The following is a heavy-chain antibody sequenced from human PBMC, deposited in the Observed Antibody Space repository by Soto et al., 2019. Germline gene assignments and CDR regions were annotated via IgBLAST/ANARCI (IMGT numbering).Heavy chain of an antibody. V-gene: IGHV3-23*01. Sequence: EVQPWDSGGGLVQPGGSLRLSCAASGFTFSNYAMGWVRQAPGKGLEWVSVITDSASTYFADSVKGRFTISRDNSKNTLYLQMSSLRAEDTAVYYCAKATGDAFDIWGQGTLVTVSS. CDR1: GFTFSNYA. CDR3: AKATGDAFDI. CDR2: ITDSAST. J-gene: IGHJ3*02.